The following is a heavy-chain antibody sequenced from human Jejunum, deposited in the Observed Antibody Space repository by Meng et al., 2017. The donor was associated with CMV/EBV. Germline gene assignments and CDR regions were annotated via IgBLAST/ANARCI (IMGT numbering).Heavy chain of an antibody. CDR3: ARHQNGGTYPLDY. V-gene: IGHV4-59*08. Sequence: QVQLKESGPGLLKPSETLSLTCAVSGGSISTYYWSWIRQPPGKGLEWIGNNYYSGSTNYNPSLASRVTISVDSSKNQFSLKLSSVTAADTAVYYCARHQNGGTYPLDYWGQGTLVTVSS. D-gene: IGHD3-16*02. J-gene: IGHJ4*02. CDR1: GGSISTYY. CDR2: NYYSGST.